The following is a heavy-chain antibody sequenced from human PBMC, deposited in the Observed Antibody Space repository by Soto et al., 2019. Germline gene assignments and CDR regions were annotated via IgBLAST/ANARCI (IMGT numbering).Heavy chain of an antibody. V-gene: IGHV4-39*01. D-gene: IGHD3-10*01. J-gene: IGHJ4*02. CDR3: ARTSIDYYGSGSKAGDYFDY. CDR1: GGSISSSSYY. CDR2: IYYSGST. Sequence: PSETLSLTCTVSGGSISSSSYYWGWIRQPPGKGLEWIGSIYYSGSTYYNQSLKSRVTISVDTSKNQFSLKLSSVTAADTAVYYFARTSIDYYGSGSKAGDYFDYWGQGTLVTVSS.